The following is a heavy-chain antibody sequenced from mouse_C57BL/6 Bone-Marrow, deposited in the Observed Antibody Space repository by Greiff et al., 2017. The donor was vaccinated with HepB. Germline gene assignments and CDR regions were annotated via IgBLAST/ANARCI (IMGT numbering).Heavy chain of an antibody. J-gene: IGHJ3*01. Sequence: EVQRVESGGGLVQPGGSLSLSCAASGFTFTDYYMSWVRQPPGKALEWLGFIRNKANGYTTEYSASVKGRFTISRDNSQSILYLQMNALRAEDSATYYCARYDNGYYRAWFAYWGQGTLVTVSA. CDR1: GFTFTDYY. CDR2: IRNKANGYTT. V-gene: IGHV7-3*01. CDR3: ARYDNGYYRAWFAY. D-gene: IGHD2-3*01.